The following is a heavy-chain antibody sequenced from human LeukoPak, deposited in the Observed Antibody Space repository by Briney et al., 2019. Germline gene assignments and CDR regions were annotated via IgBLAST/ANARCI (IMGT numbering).Heavy chain of an antibody. Sequence: PGRFLRLSCAASGYTYSSYGMHWVRQAPGKGLEWVAVIWYDGSNKYYADSVKGRFTISRDNSKNTLYLQMNSLRAEDTAVYYCARDDVAVTGALDFWGQGTLVTVSS. CDR3: ARDDVAVTGALDF. CDR2: IWYDGSNK. J-gene: IGHJ4*02. CDR1: GYTYSSYG. V-gene: IGHV3-33*01. D-gene: IGHD6-19*01.